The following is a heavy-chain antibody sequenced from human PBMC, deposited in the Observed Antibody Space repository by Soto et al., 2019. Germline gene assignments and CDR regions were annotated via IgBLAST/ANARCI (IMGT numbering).Heavy chain of an antibody. CDR2: VYFSGNT. V-gene: IGHV4-59*01. D-gene: IGHD6-25*01. CDR1: GGSLSSYY. Sequence: RSLTCTVSGGSLSSYYWTWIRQSPGKGLEWIGYVYFSGNTNYNPSLKSRVTISIDTSKNQFSLRLASVTAADTAFYFCGSVRPSGYVLSWGQGTLVTVSS. J-gene: IGHJ5*02. CDR3: GSVRPSGYVLS.